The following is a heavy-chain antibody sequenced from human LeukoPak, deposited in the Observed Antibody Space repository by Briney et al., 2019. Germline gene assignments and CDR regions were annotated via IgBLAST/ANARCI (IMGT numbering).Heavy chain of an antibody. J-gene: IGHJ4*02. Sequence: SETLSLTCTVSGVSISSSNSYWGWIRQPPGKGLEWIGSIYYSGNPYYNASLKSQVSISIDTSKNQFSLRLTSVTAADTAVYYCARQTGSGLFILPGGQGTLVTVSS. V-gene: IGHV4-39*01. CDR2: IYYSGNP. D-gene: IGHD3/OR15-3a*01. CDR3: ARQTGSGLFILP. CDR1: GVSISSSNSY.